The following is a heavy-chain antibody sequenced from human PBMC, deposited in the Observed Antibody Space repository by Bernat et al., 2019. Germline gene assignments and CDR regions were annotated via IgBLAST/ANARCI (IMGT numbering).Heavy chain of an antibody. Sequence: EVQLVESGGGLIQPGGSLRLSCAASGFTVSSNYMSWVRQAPGKGLEWVSVIYSGGSTYYADAVKGRFTISRDNAKNTLYLQMNSLRAEDTAVYYCARDHPGGTGYYYYRDVWGKGTTVTVSS. CDR3: ARDHPGGTGYYYYRDV. CDR1: GFTVSSNY. J-gene: IGHJ6*03. D-gene: IGHD1-1*01. V-gene: IGHV3-53*01. CDR2: IYSGGST.